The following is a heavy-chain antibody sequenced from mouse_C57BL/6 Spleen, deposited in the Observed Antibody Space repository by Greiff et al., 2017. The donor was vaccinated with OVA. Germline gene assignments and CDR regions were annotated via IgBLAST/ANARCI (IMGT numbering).Heavy chain of an antibody. CDR2: ISSGRSTI. Sequence: EVQRVESGGGLVKPGGSLKLSCAASGFTFSDYGMHWVRQAPEKGLEWVAYISSGRSTIYYADTVKGRFTISRDNAKNTLFLQMTSLRSEDTAMYYCARTYGSREHWYFDVWGTGTTVTVSS. V-gene: IGHV5-17*01. J-gene: IGHJ1*03. CDR1: GFTFSDYG. D-gene: IGHD1-1*01. CDR3: ARTYGSREHWYFDV.